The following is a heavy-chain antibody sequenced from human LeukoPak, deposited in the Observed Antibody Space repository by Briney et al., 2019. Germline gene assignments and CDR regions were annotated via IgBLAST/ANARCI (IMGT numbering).Heavy chain of an antibody. CDR3: ARLKGTNGVCYPDY. J-gene: IGHJ4*02. D-gene: IGHD2-8*01. Sequence: SETLSHTCTVSGGSISSSSFYWGWLRQSPGKGLEWIGSIYDTGSTYYNPSLKSRVTISLDTSKNQFSLKLTSVTAAYTAIYHCARLKGTNGVCYPDYWGQGTLVTVSS. CDR1: GGSISSSSFY. V-gene: IGHV4-39*01. CDR2: IYDTGST.